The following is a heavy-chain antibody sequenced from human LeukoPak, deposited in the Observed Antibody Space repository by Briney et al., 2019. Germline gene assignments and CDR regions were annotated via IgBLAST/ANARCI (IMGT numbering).Heavy chain of an antibody. J-gene: IGHJ4*02. V-gene: IGHV3-30*02. Sequence: GGSLRLSCAASGFTFSSYGMHWVRQAPGKGLEWVAFIRYDGSNKYYADSVKGRFTISRDNSKNTLYLQMNSLRAEDTAVYYCAKVGVPAAMEQITQQLWGQGTLVTVSS. CDR3: AKVGVPAAMEQITQQL. CDR1: GFTFSSYG. D-gene: IGHD2-2*01. CDR2: IRYDGSNK.